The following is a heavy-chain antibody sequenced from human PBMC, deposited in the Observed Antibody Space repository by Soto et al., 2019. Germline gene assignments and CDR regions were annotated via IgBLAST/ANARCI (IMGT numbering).Heavy chain of an antibody. Sequence: SLNCAVYGCSFRCYYWSWILQPPGRGLEWIGEMNHSGSTNYNPSLKSRVTISVDTSKNQCSLKLSSXTAADTAVYYCARGDDQLWYSKGVYFAYWGQGTLVTVSS. D-gene: IGHD5-18*01. V-gene: IGHV4-34*01. CDR2: MNHSGST. CDR3: ARGDDQLWYSKGVYFAY. CDR1: GCSFRCYY. J-gene: IGHJ4*02.